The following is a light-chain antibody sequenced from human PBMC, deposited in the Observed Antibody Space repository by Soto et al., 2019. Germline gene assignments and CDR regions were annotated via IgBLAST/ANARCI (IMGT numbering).Light chain of an antibody. CDR1: QSVSSN. J-gene: IGKJ2*01. CDR3: QQYNNWPPIT. Sequence: EIVMTQSPATLSVSPGERATLSCRASQSVSSNLAWYQQKPGQAPRLLIYGASIRARGIPARFSGSGCGTEFTLTISSLQSEDFSVYYCQQYNNWPPITFGQGTKLDIK. V-gene: IGKV3D-15*01. CDR2: GAS.